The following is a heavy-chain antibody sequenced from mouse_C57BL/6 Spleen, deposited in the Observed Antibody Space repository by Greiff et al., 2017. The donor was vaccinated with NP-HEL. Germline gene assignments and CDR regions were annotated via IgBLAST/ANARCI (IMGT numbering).Heavy chain of an antibody. Sequence: QVQLQQPGAELVKPGASVKMSCKASGYTFTSYWITWVKQRPGQGLEWIGDIYPGSGSTNYNEKFKSKATLTVDTSSSTAYMQLSSLTSEDSAVYYGTNPLNTSVVADYWGQGTTLTVSS. CDR1: GYTFTSYW. D-gene: IGHD1-1*01. CDR2: IYPGSGST. CDR3: TNPLNTSVVADY. V-gene: IGHV1-55*01. J-gene: IGHJ2*01.